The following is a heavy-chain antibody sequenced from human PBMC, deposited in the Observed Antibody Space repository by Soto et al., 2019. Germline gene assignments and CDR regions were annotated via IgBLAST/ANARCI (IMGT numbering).Heavy chain of an antibody. CDR2: MNTNSDDT. CDR3: AREWSAAGQFYGMDV. D-gene: IGHD6-13*01. CDR1: GYTFTSYD. V-gene: IGHV1-8*01. J-gene: IGHJ6*02. Sequence: GSVKVSFKTSGYTFTSYDINLVRQAPGQGLEWVGWMNTNSDDTRSAQKFRGRLTLTRDKSMRAVYMKLSNLRPDDTAVYYCAREWSAAGQFYGMDVWGQGTTVTSP.